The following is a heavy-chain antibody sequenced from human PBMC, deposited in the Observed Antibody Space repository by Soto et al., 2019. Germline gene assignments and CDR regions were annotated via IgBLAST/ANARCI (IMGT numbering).Heavy chain of an antibody. Sequence: SETLSLTCTVSSGSISRSTYYWGWIRQPPGKGLEWIGTIYYSGNTYYNPSLKSRLAISVDTSKNQFSLKLASVTAADTAVYYCARLPNYYDSSGYYSPWFDPWGQGTLVTVS. CDR1: SGSISRSTYY. CDR3: ARLPNYYDSSGYYSPWFDP. J-gene: IGHJ5*02. D-gene: IGHD3-22*01. V-gene: IGHV4-39*01. CDR2: IYYSGNT.